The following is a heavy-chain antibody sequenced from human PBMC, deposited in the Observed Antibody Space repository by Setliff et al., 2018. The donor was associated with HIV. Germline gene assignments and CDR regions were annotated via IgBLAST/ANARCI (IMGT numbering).Heavy chain of an antibody. Sequence: GGSLRLSCAASGFTFSDYYMSWIRQAPGKGLEWISYISSSRASYTGYADSVKGRSTISRDNAKNSLYLQMNRLRAEDTAVYYCARDMRDCTSTSCYTYDYYYYMDVWGKGTTVTVSS. J-gene: IGHJ6*03. CDR3: ARDMRDCTSTSCYTYDYYYYMDV. D-gene: IGHD2-2*02. V-gene: IGHV3-11*06. CDR2: ISSSRASYT. CDR1: GFTFSDYY.